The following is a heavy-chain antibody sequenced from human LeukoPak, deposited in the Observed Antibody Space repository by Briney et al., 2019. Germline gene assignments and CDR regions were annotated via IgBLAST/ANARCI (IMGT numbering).Heavy chain of an antibody. J-gene: IGHJ4*02. Sequence: GGSLRLSCAASGFTFSRYAMSWVRQAPGKGLEWVSTISSSGDSTYYAGSVKGRFTISRDNSKNTLYLQMRSLRAEDTAVYYCAKAKYCSAGTCYFDYWGQGTLVTVSS. CDR3: AKAKYCSAGTCYFDY. CDR2: ISSSGDST. CDR1: GFTFSRYA. D-gene: IGHD2-15*01. V-gene: IGHV3-23*01.